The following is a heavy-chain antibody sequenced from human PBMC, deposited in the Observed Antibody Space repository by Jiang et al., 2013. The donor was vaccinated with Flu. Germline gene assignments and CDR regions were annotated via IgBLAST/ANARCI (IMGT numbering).Heavy chain of an antibody. V-gene: IGHV4-31*02. CDR3: ARVQRTTGKGANWFDP. D-gene: IGHD4-11*01. J-gene: IGHJ5*02. Sequence: SLKSRVTISVDTSKNQFSLKLSSVTAADTAVYYCARVQRTTGKGANWFDPWGQGTLVTVSS.